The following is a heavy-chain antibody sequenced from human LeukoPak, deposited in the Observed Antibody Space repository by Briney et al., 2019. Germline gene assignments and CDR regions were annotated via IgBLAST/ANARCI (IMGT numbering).Heavy chain of an antibody. D-gene: IGHD3-3*01. CDR2: INPNSGGT. CDR3: AREGTDYDFWSGYLDAFDI. CDR1: GYTFTGYY. V-gene: IGHV1-2*06. Sequence: ASVKVSCKASGYTFTGYYMHWVRQAPGQGLEWMGRINPNSGGTNYAQKFQGRVTMTRDTSISTAYMELSRLRSDDTAVYYCAREGTDYDFWSGYLDAFDIWGQGTMVTVSS. J-gene: IGHJ3*02.